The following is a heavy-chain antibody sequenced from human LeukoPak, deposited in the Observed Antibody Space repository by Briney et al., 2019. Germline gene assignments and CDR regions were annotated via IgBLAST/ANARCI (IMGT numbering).Heavy chain of an antibody. V-gene: IGHV4-34*01. Sequence: SETLSLTCAVYGGSFSGYYWSWIRQPPGKGLEWIGEINYSGSTNYNPSLKSRVTISVDTSKNQFSLKLSSVTAADTAVYYCARVVVPAARRWFDPWGQGTLVTVSS. CDR3: ARVVVPAARRWFDP. J-gene: IGHJ5*02. CDR2: INYSGST. D-gene: IGHD2-2*01. CDR1: GGSFSGYY.